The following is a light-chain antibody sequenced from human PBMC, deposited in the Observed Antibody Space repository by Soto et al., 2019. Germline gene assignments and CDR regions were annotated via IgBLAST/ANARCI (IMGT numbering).Light chain of an antibody. CDR2: KVS. CDR3: SSYAGSNNWN. V-gene: IGLV2-8*01. Sequence: QSVLTQPPSASGSPGQSVTISCTGTSSDVGGYNYVSWYQQHPGKAPKLMIYKVSKRPSGVPDRFSGSKSGNTASLTVSGLQAEDEADYYCSSYAGSNNWNFGTGTKLTVL. J-gene: IGLJ1*01. CDR1: SSDVGGYNY.